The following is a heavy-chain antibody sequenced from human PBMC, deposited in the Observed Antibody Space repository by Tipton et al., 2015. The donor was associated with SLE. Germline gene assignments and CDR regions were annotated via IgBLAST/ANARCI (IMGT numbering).Heavy chain of an antibody. V-gene: IGHV1-18*04. CDR3: ARGNTPGYFDL. J-gene: IGHJ2*01. D-gene: IGHD1/OR15-1a*01. CDR2: ISAYNGNA. CDR1: GYTFTDYD. Sequence: QLVQSGAEVKKPGASVKVSCKASGYTFTDYDISWVRQAPGQGLEWMGWISAYNGNANYVQTLQGRVTMTTDTSTTTAYMELRSLRSDDTAVYYYARGNTPGYFDLWGRGTLVTVSS.